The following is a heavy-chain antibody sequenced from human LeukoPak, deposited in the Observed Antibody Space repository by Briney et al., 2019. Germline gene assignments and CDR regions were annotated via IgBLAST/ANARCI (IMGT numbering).Heavy chain of an antibody. V-gene: IGHV3-30*04. D-gene: IGHD4-17*01. CDR1: GFTFSRYA. CDR3: ARSPSYGDYDILLPYYYYYYMDV. CDR2: ISYDGSHK. J-gene: IGHJ6*03. Sequence: HSGRSLRLSCAASGFTFSRYAMHWVRQAPGKGLEWVAVISYDGSHKYYADSVKGRFTISRDNAKNSLYLQMNSLRAEDTAVYYCARSPSYGDYDILLPYYYYYYMDVWGKGTTVTISS.